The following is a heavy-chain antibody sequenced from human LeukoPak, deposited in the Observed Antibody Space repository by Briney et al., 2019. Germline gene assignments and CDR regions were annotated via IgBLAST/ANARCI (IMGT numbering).Heavy chain of an antibody. CDR3: ARDKEVADTAMVFDY. D-gene: IGHD5-18*01. CDR2: ISYDGSNK. V-gene: IGHV3-30-3*01. CDR1: GFTFSSYA. Sequence: GRSLRLSCAASGFTFSSYAMHWVRQAPGKGPEWVAVISYDGSNKYYADSVKGRFTISRDNSKNTLYLQMNSLRAKDTAVYYCARDKEVADTAMVFDYWGQGTLVTVSS. J-gene: IGHJ4*02.